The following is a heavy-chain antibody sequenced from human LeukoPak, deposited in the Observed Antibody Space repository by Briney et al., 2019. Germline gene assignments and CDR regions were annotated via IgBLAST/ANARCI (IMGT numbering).Heavy chain of an antibody. CDR2: IHSSTSK. J-gene: IGHJ4*02. Sequence: PSETLSLTCTVSGGSIGSYYWSWIRQPAGKGLEWIGRIHSSTSKNYNPSIKSRVTMSLDTSKNQFSLQLNSVTPEDTAVYYCAGSDTGGRGLVFYFHYWGQGSLVTVSS. CDR1: GGSIGSYY. V-gene: IGHV4-4*07. CDR3: AGSDTGGRGLVFYFHY. D-gene: IGHD2-8*02.